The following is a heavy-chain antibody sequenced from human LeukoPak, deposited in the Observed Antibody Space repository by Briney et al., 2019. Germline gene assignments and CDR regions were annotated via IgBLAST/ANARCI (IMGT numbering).Heavy chain of an antibody. CDR3: VRGTFDWKGVDF. CDR1: GLSFSRHW. D-gene: IGHD1-1*01. CDR2: VSGDRRRT. Sequence: GGSLRLSCEVSGLSFSRHWMHWVRQAPGKGLECVAKVSGDRRRTDYAESANGRFAVSRDNARNSLRLDMSSLRADDTAVYYCVRGTFDWKGVDFWGQGSLVTVSS. V-gene: IGHV3-7*01. J-gene: IGHJ4*02.